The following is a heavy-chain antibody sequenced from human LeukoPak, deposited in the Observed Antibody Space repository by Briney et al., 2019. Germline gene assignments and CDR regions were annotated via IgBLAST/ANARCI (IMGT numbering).Heavy chain of an antibody. CDR2: IYYSGST. CDR3: ARDSVVATIYYGMDV. J-gene: IGHJ6*02. V-gene: IGHV4-59*01. Sequence: PSETLSLTCTVSGGSISSYYWSWIRQPPGKGLEWIGYIYYSGSTNYNPSLKSRVTISVDTSKNQFSLKLSSVTAADTAVYYCARDSVVATIYYGMDVWGQGTTVTVSS. D-gene: IGHD5-12*01. CDR1: GGSISSYY.